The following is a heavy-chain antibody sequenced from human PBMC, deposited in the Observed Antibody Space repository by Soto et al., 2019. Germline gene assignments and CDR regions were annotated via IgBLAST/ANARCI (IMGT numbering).Heavy chain of an antibody. CDR2: IYSGGST. CDR1: GFTVSSNY. Sequence: GGSLRLSCAASGFTVSSNYMSWVRQAPGKGLEWVSVIYSGGSTYYADSVKGRFTISRDNSKNTLYLQMNSLRAEDTAVYYCARDLLGSSSWSDVWGKGTTVTVSS. CDR3: ARDLLGSSSWSDV. D-gene: IGHD6-13*01. J-gene: IGHJ6*04. V-gene: IGHV3-66*01.